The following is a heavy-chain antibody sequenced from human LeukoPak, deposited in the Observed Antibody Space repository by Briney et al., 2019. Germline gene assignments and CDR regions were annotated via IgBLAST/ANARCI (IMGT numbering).Heavy chain of an antibody. CDR2: ISGSGGRT. J-gene: IGHJ4*02. CDR3: ARRGVIRVNLVGFHKEAYYFDS. V-gene: IGHV3-23*01. Sequence: GGSLRLSCAVSGITLSNYGVSWVRQAPGKGLEWVAGISGSGGRTNYADSVKGRFTISRDNPKNTLYLQMNSLRAEDTAVYFCARRGVIRVNLVGFHKEAYYFDSWGQGALVTVSS. D-gene: IGHD3-10*01. CDR1: GITLSNYG.